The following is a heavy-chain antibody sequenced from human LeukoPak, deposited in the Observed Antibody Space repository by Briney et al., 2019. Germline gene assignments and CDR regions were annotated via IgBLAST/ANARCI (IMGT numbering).Heavy chain of an antibody. J-gene: IGHJ2*01. CDR3: AKEPADYGDYYDLRDFDL. CDR2: ISGSGGST. D-gene: IGHD4-17*01. V-gene: IGHV3-23*01. Sequence: PGGSLRLSCVVSGFTFSTYTMNWVRQAPGKGLEWVSAISGSGGSTYYADSVKGRFTISRDNSKNTLYLQMNSLRAEDTAVYYCAKEPADYGDYYDLRDFDLWGRGTLVTVSS. CDR1: GFTFSTYT.